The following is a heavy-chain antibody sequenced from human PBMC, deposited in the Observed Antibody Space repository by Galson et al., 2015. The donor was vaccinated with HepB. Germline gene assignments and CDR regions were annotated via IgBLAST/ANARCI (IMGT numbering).Heavy chain of an antibody. Sequence: SVKVSCKASGYTFATYGISWVRQAPGQGLEWMGWISTYNFNRNFAQRLQDRVTMTTDTATNTAYMELGSLASDDTAVYYCARARYSTSPPDFWGQGTLVTVSS. D-gene: IGHD2-2*01. J-gene: IGHJ4*02. CDR3: ARARYSTSPPDF. CDR2: ISTYNFNR. V-gene: IGHV1-18*01. CDR1: GYTFATYG.